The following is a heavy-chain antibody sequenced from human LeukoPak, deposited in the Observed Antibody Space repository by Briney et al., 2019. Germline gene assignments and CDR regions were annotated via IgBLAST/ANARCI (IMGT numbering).Heavy chain of an antibody. J-gene: IGHJ6*02. CDR3: ARGLRYFDWLFKDYGMDV. CDR2: MNPNSGNT. Sequence: ASVKVSCKASGYTFTSYDINWVRQATGQGLEWMGWMNPNSGNTGYAQKFRGRVTMTRNTSISTAYMELSSLRSEDTAVYYCARGLRYFDWLFKDYGMDVWGQGTTVTVSS. CDR1: GYTFTSYD. V-gene: IGHV1-8*01. D-gene: IGHD3-9*01.